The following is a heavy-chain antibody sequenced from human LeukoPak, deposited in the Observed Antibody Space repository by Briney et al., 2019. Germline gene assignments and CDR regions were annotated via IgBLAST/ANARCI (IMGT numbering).Heavy chain of an antibody. J-gene: IGHJ3*02. V-gene: IGHV4-59*01. D-gene: IGHD5-18*01. CDR3: ASDGIQLWLKAFDI. CDR2: IYYSGST. Sequence: SETLSLTCTVSGRSISSYYWSWIRQPPGKGLGWIGYIYYSGSTNYNPSLKSRVTISVDTSKNQFSLKLSSVTAADTAVYYCASDGIQLWLKAFDIWGQGTMVTVSS. CDR1: GRSISSYY.